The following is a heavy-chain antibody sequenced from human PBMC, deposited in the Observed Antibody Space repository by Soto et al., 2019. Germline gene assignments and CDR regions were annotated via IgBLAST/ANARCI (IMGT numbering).Heavy chain of an antibody. CDR2: MNPNSGNT. V-gene: IGHV1-8*01. Sequence: GASVKVSCKASGYTFTSYDINWVRQATGQGLEWMGWMNPNSGNTGYAQKFQGRVTMTRNTSISTAYMELSSLRSEDTAVYYCARGQKPSYDYIWGSYRTQDAFDIWGQGTMVTVSS. J-gene: IGHJ3*02. CDR3: ARGQKPSYDYIWGSYRTQDAFDI. CDR1: GYTFTSYD. D-gene: IGHD3-16*02.